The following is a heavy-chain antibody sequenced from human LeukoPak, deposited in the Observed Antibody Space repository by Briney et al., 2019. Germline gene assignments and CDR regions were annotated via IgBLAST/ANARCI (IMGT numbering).Heavy chain of an antibody. V-gene: IGHV4-59*01. Sequence: PSESLSLTCTVSGDSISSYHWSWIRQPPGKGLEWIGHIYYTGSTNYNPSLKSRVTISLDTSKNQFSLKLSSVTAAETAVYYCTRSLGVIIHGGMDVWGQGTTVTVSS. CDR1: GDSISSYH. D-gene: IGHD3-3*01. J-gene: IGHJ6*02. CDR3: TRSLGVIIHGGMDV. CDR2: IYYTGST.